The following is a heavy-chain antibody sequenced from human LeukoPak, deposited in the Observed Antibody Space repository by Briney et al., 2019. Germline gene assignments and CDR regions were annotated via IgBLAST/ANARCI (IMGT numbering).Heavy chain of an antibody. CDR3: VRDKGNDDGHT. V-gene: IGHV3-66*01. Sequence: GGSLRLSCAASGVTVSSNYMSWVRQAPGKGLEWVSVIYSGGTTYYADSVKGSSTVSRDNSKNTLYLQVNSLRAEDTAVYYCVRDKGNDDGHTWGLGTLVTVSS. D-gene: IGHD1-1*01. CDR2: IYSGGTT. J-gene: IGHJ5*02. CDR1: GVTVSSNY.